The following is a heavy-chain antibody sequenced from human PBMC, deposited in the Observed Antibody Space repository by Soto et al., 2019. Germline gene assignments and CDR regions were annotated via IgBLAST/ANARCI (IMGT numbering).Heavy chain of an antibody. Sequence: GGSLRLSCAASGFTFCSHAMSWFRQAPGQGLEWVSSIRDSRGSTYYADSVKGRFTVSRDLSKNTLFLQMSGVRAEDTAVYYCVKPFKPYDENTGYLAFDIWGQGTMVTVSS. V-gene: IGHV3-23*01. CDR3: VKPFKPYDENTGYLAFDI. J-gene: IGHJ3*02. CDR2: IRDSRGST. D-gene: IGHD3-9*01. CDR1: GFTFCSHA.